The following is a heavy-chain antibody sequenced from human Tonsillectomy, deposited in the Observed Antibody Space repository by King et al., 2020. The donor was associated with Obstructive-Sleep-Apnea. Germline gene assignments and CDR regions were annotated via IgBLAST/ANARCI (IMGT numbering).Heavy chain of an antibody. Sequence: VQLVESGGGVVQPGRSLRLSCVASGFTLRVYVIHWVRQAPGKGLEWGAVPSKDGRKSFYADPVKGRFTMSRDNSKNTVYVQMNSLRVDDTAMYFCAGDRGLWSAFDYWGQGSLVTVSS. V-gene: IGHV3-30*04. CDR3: AGDRGLWSAFDY. CDR2: PSKDGRKS. J-gene: IGHJ4*02. CDR1: GFTLRVYV. D-gene: IGHD2-8*02.